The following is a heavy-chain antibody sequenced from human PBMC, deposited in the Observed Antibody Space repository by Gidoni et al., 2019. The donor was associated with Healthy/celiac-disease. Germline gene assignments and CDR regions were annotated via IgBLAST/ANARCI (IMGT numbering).Heavy chain of an antibody. Sequence: QVQLVASGGGVVQPGRSLRLSCAASGCTFSSYAMHWVRQAPGKGLEWVAVISYDGSNKYYADSVKGRVTISRDNSKNTLYLQMNRLRAEDTAVYYCARATSFGVVTVFDYWGQGTLVTVSS. D-gene: IGHD3-3*01. CDR3: ARATSFGVVTVFDY. CDR2: ISYDGSNK. V-gene: IGHV3-30*04. J-gene: IGHJ4*02. CDR1: GCTFSSYA.